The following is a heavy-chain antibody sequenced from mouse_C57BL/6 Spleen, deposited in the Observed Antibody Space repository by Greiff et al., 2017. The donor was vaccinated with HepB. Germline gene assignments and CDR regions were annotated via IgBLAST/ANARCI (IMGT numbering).Heavy chain of an antibody. CDR2: ISSGGDYI. CDR1: GFTFSSYA. J-gene: IGHJ4*01. V-gene: IGHV5-9-1*02. CDR3: TRDYRPRSYAMDY. Sequence: EVMLVESGEGLVKPGGSLKLSCAASGFTFSSYAMSWVRQTPEKRLEWVAYISSGGDYIYYADTVKGRFTISRDNARNTQYLQMSSLKSEDTAMYYCTRDYRPRSYAMDYWGQGTSVTVSS. D-gene: IGHD5-5*01.